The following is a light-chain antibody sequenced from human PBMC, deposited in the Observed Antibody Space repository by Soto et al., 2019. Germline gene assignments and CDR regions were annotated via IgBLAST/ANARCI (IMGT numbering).Light chain of an antibody. CDR3: QQYGSSPNT. Sequence: DTVLTQSPGTLSLSPGERATLSCRASQSVSNSYLAWYQQTPGQAPRLLIYSASSRAAGIPDRFSGSGSGRDFTLTISRLEPEDFAVYYCQQYGSSPNTFGQGTKLEIK. V-gene: IGKV3-20*01. J-gene: IGKJ2*01. CDR2: SAS. CDR1: QSVSNSY.